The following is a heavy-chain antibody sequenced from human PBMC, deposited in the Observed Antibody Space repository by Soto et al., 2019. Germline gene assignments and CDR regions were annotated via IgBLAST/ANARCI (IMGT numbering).Heavy chain of an antibody. CDR3: ASVTRTCISTSCYRYYYGMDV. V-gene: IGHV4-61*01. CDR2: IYYSGST. CDR1: GGSVSSGSYY. J-gene: IGHJ6*02. D-gene: IGHD2-2*02. Sequence: SETLSLTCTVSGGSVSSGSYYWSWIRQPPGKGLELIGYIYYSGSTNYNPSLKSRVTISVDTSKNQFSLKLSSVTAADTAVYYCASVTRTCISTSCYRYYYGMDVWGQGTTVTVSS.